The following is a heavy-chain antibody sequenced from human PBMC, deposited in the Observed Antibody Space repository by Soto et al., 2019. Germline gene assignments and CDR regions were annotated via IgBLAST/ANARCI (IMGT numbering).Heavy chain of an antibody. Sequence: GESLKISCKGSGYSFTSYWISWVRQMPGKGLEWMGRIDPSDSYTNYSPSFQGHVTISADKSISTAYLQWSSLKASDTAMYCCARHIQSFPIGDFGWFDPWGQGTLVTVSS. CDR1: GYSFTSYW. CDR3: ARHIQSFPIGDFGWFDP. V-gene: IGHV5-10-1*01. D-gene: IGHD2-21*01. J-gene: IGHJ5*02. CDR2: IDPSDSYT.